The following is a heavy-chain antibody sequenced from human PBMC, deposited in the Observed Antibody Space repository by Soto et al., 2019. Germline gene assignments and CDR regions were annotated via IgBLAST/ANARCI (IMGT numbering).Heavy chain of an antibody. CDR2: IYTSGST. CDR1: GGSISSYY. V-gene: IGHV4-4*07. J-gene: IGHJ4*02. CDR3: ARALRVATKYYFDY. Sequence: PSETLSLTCTVSGGSISSYYWSWIRQPAGKGLEWIGRIYTSGSTNHNPSLKSRVTMSVDTSKNQFSLKLSSVTAADTAVYYCARALRVATKYYFDYWGQGTLVTVSS. D-gene: IGHD5-12*01.